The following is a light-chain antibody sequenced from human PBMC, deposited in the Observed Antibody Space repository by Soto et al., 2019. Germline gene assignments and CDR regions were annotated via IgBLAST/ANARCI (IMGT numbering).Light chain of an antibody. J-gene: IGLJ1*01. CDR1: SSDVGGYNY. Sequence: QSVLTQPPSASGSPGQSVTISCTGTSSDVGGYNYVSWYQQYPDKVPKLMIYEVNKRPSGVPDRFSGSKSGNTASLTIPGLQADDEADYYCTSYAGGNNVFGTGTKLTVL. CDR2: EVN. CDR3: TSYAGGNNV. V-gene: IGLV2-8*01.